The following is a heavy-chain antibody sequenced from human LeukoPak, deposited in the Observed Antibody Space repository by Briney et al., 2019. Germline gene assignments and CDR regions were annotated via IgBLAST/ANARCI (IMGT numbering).Heavy chain of an antibody. V-gene: IGHV3-23*01. Sequence: GGSLRLSCAASGFTFSSYAMSWVRQAPGKGLGWVSAISGSGGSTYYADSVKGRFTISRDNSKNTLYLQMNSLRAGDTAVYYCAKIAVPRTAAAGIDYWGQGTLVTVSS. CDR3: AKIAVPRTAAAGIDY. D-gene: IGHD6-13*01. CDR1: GFTFSSYA. J-gene: IGHJ4*02. CDR2: ISGSGGST.